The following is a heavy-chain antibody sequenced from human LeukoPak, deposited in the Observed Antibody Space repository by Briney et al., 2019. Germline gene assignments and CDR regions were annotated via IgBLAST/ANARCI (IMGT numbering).Heavy chain of an antibody. Sequence: GGSLRLSCAASGFSFSNYWMHWVRQAPGKGLVWVTRMNSDGSATYYADSVQGRFTISRDNAKNTLYLQMNSLRAEDNAMYFGAKGPNYFDSWGQGTLVTVSS. CDR2: MNSDGSAT. CDR1: GFSFSNYW. V-gene: IGHV3-74*01. CDR3: AKGPNYFDS. J-gene: IGHJ4*02.